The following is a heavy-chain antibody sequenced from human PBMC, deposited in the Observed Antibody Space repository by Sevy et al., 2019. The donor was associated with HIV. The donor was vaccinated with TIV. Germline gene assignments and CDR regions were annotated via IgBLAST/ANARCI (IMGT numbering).Heavy chain of an antibody. J-gene: IGHJ4*02. Sequence: GGSLRLSCAASGFTFSSYAMTWVRQPPGKGLEWVSLIIGSGGTTYYADSMKGRFTISRDNSKNTLYLQTNSRRAEDTDVYYCVKLGSGYTYFDYWGQGTLVTVSS. CDR3: VKLGSGYTYFDY. D-gene: IGHD5-12*01. CDR2: IIGSGGTT. CDR1: GFTFSSYA. V-gene: IGHV3-23*01.